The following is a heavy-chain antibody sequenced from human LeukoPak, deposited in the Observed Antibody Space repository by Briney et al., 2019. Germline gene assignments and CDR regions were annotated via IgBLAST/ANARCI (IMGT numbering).Heavy chain of an antibody. J-gene: IGHJ4*02. CDR1: GFTLSDDW. D-gene: IGHD2-2*01. CDR3: TIRYCGSSSCYGPMFY. Sequence: GGSLRLSCAASGFTLSDDWMIWVRQAPGNGLEWVGRIRSYTDGGTTDYAEPVKGRFTISREDSQNTLYLEMRSLKTEDTAVYYCTIRYCGSSSCYGPMFYWGQGTLVTVSS. V-gene: IGHV3-15*01. CDR2: IRSYTDGGTT.